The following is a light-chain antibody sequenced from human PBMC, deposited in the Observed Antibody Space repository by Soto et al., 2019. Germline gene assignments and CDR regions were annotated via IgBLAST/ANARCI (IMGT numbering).Light chain of an antibody. J-gene: IGKJ5*01. Sequence: DRVTITCRASQSISSWLAWYQQKPGKAPKLLIYDASTLERGVPSRFSGTGSGTEFTLSIDSLQPDDFATYYCQQYNTSSITFGQGTRLEIK. CDR3: QQYNTSSIT. CDR2: DAS. CDR1: QSISSW. V-gene: IGKV1-5*01.